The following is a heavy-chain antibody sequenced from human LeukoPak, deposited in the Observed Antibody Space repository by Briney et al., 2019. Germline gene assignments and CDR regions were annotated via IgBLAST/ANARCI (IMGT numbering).Heavy chain of an antibody. D-gene: IGHD1-26*01. Sequence: PGGSLRLSCAASGFTFSSYAMSWVRQAPGKGLEWVSAISGSGGSTYYADSVKGRFTISRDNSKNTLYLQMNSLRAEDTAVYYCAGGGDSKSYFGYFDYWAQGTLVTVSS. V-gene: IGHV3-23*01. CDR2: ISGSGGST. CDR3: AGGGDSKSYFGYFDY. CDR1: GFTFSSYA. J-gene: IGHJ4*02.